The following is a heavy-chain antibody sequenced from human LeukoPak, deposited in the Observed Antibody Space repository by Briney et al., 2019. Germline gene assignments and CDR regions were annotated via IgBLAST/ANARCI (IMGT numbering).Heavy chain of an antibody. V-gene: IGHV1-46*01. J-gene: IGHJ5*02. CDR2: INASRGCT. CDR3: ARHPPYYDILTGYYSVEDWFDP. Sequence: ASVKVSCKAAGYTFTAYFIHWVRQAPGQGLEWMGIINASRGCTSYAQKFQGRVTMTRDTSTSTVYMELSSLRSEDTAVYYCARHPPYYDILTGYYSVEDWFDPWGQGTLVTVSS. CDR1: GYTFTAYF. D-gene: IGHD3-9*01.